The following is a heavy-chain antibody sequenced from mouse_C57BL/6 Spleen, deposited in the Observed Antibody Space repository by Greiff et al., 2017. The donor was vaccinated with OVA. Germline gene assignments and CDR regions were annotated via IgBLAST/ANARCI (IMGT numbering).Heavy chain of an antibody. CDR1: GYTFTDYY. CDR3: ARSEDGYYGDFDY. CDR2: IYPGSGNT. J-gene: IGHJ2*01. Sequence: QVQLQQSGAELVRPGASVKLSCKASGYTFTDYYINWVKQRPGQGLEWIARIYPGSGNTYYNEKFKGKATLTAEKSSSTAYMQLSSLTSEDSAVYFCARSEDGYYGDFDYWGQGTTLTVSS. D-gene: IGHD2-3*01. V-gene: IGHV1-76*01.